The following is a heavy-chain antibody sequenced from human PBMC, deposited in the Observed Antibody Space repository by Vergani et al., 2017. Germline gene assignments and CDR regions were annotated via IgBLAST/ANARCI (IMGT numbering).Heavy chain of an antibody. D-gene: IGHD6-13*01. J-gene: IGHJ4*02. Sequence: QVQLPQWGAGLLKPSETLSLTCTVSGGSISSGGYYWSWIRQHPGKGLEWIGYIYYSGSTYYNPSLKSRVTISVDTSKNQFSLKLSSVTAADTAVYYCASVPSSSWYSDHFDYWGQGTLVTVSS. CDR2: IYYSGST. CDR3: ASVPSSSWYSDHFDY. CDR1: GGSISSGGYY. V-gene: IGHV4-31*03.